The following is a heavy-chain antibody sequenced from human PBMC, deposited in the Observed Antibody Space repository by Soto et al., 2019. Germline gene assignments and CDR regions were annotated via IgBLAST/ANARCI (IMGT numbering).Heavy chain of an antibody. CDR2: ISYSGST. Sequence: QVQLQESGPGLVKPSQTLSLTCTVSGGSISSGGYYWSWIRKHPGKGLEWIGYISYSGSTYYNPSLKSLVTISVDTSKNQSSLKLSAVTATDTAVYYCARSFDPWGQVTLVTVSS. CDR1: GGSISSGGYY. CDR3: ARSFDP. J-gene: IGHJ5*02. V-gene: IGHV4-31*01.